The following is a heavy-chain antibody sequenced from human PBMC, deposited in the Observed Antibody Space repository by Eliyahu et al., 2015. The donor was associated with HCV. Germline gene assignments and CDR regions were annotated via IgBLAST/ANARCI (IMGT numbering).Heavy chain of an antibody. Sequence: EVQLLESGGGLVQPGGSLRLSCAASGFPFSTYAMNWVRQAPGKGLXWVSTXSGSDGRTYYLDSVKGRFTISRDNSKNTVYLQMSSLRAEDTAVYYCAKKRSSVTTSELSMDSWGQGTLVTVSS. V-gene: IGHV3-23*01. CDR1: GFPFSTYA. CDR3: AKKRSSVTTSELSMDS. D-gene: IGHD4-17*01. CDR2: XSGSDGRT. J-gene: IGHJ4*02.